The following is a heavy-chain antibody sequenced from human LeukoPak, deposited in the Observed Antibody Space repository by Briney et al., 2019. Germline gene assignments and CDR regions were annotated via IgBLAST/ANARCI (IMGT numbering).Heavy chain of an antibody. CDR2: ISNSGST. V-gene: IGHV4-59*11. CDR1: DGRIRSHY. D-gene: IGHD2-15*01. Sequence: SETLSLTCTVSDGRIRSHYWTWTRQSPLKGLEWIGDISNSGSTKYNPSLKSRVTISIDTSKSQFSLRLTSVTAADTAVYYCGRDALVGYFSYYYIDVWGKGTTVTVSS. J-gene: IGHJ6*03. CDR3: GRDALVGYFSYYYIDV.